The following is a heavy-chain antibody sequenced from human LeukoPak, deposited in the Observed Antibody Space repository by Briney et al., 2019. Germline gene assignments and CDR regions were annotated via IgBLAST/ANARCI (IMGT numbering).Heavy chain of an antibody. CDR3: ARRLFNSGWRDAFDI. D-gene: IGHD6-19*01. CDR2: IYDSGST. Sequence: SETLSLTCTVSGGSISTYYWSWIRQPPGRGLEWIGLIYDSGSTIYKPSLKSRLTISVDTSKNRVSLRLTSVTAADTAVYYCARRLFNSGWRDAFDIWGQGTRVTVSS. V-gene: IGHV4-59*08. CDR1: GGSISTYY. J-gene: IGHJ3*02.